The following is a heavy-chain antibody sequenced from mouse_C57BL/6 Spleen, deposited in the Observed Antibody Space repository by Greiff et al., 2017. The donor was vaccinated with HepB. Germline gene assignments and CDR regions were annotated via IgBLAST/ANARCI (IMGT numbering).Heavy chain of an antibody. CDR3: ARCFITTAGYFDV. J-gene: IGHJ1*03. V-gene: IGHV1-82*01. CDR2: IYPGDGDT. CDR1: GYAFSSSW. D-gene: IGHD1-1*01. Sequence: QVQLQQSGPELVKPGASVKISCKASGYAFSSSWMNWVKQRPGKGLEWIGRIYPGDGDTNYNGKFKGKATLTADKSSSTAYMQRSSVTSEDSAVYFCARCFITTAGYFDVWGTGTTVTVSS.